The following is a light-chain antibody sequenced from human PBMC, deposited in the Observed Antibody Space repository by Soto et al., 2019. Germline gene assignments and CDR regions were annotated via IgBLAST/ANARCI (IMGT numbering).Light chain of an antibody. CDR1: ESVSSN. Sequence: ETVLTQSPATLSLSPGESATLSCRASESVSSNLAWYQQKPGQAPRLLIYDASNRATGIPDRFSGSGSETDFTLTIRSLEPEDFAVYYCQQRSGWPPEATFGQGTKLEIK. CDR3: QQRSGWPPEAT. CDR2: DAS. V-gene: IGKV3-11*01. J-gene: IGKJ2*01.